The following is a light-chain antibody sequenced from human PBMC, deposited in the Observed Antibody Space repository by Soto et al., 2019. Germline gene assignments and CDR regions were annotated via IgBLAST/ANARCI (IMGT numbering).Light chain of an antibody. CDR1: QSVSTN. CDR2: AAS. J-gene: IGKJ1*01. CDR3: QQYSNWSWT. Sequence: EIEMTQSPATLSVSPGERATLSCRASQSVSTNLAWYQQKPDQAPRLLIYAASTSATGIPARFSGSGSGTEFYLTISRLQSEDFAVYYCQQYSNWSWTFGHGTRVDIK. V-gene: IGKV3-15*01.